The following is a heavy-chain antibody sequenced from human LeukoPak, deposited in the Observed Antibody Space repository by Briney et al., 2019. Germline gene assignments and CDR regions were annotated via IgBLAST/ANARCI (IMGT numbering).Heavy chain of an antibody. CDR3: ARATRYSSSGGPWFDP. J-gene: IGHJ5*02. V-gene: IGHV4-59*01. D-gene: IGHD6-6*01. CDR2: MFYSAST. Sequence: SETLSLTCTVSGGSISSYYWSWIRQPPGKGQEWMGYMFYSASTHYTPSLKSPVTLSVDTSNNPFSLKLSSTTAADTAVYYCARATRYSSSGGPWFDPWGQGTLVTVSS. CDR1: GGSISSYY.